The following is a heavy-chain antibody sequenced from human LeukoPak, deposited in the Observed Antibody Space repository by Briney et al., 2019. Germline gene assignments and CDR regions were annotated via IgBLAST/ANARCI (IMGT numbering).Heavy chain of an antibody. D-gene: IGHD3-22*01. CDR1: GFTFSHYA. CDR2: ISYNGTDT. V-gene: IGHV3-30-3*01. Sequence: GGSLRLSCRATGFTFSHYAIHWVRQAPGKGLEWVTLISYNGTDTYYADSVRGRFTVSRDNSKNTLYLQMNSLRPEDTALYYCARGRYYYDTSGYFDYWGQGTLVTVSS. CDR3: ARGRYYYDTSGYFDY. J-gene: IGHJ4*02.